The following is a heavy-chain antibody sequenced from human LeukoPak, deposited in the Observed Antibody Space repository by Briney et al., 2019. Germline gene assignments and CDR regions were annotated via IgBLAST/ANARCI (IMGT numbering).Heavy chain of an antibody. Sequence: PGGSLRLSCAASGFTVSSNYMSWVRQAPGKGLEWVSAISGSGGSTYYADSVKGRFTISRDNSKNTLYLQMNSLRAEDTDVYYCAKSGLDGPRGYYYGMDVWGQGTTVTVSS. V-gene: IGHV3-23*01. D-gene: IGHD3-10*01. CDR2: ISGSGGST. J-gene: IGHJ6*02. CDR1: GFTVSSNY. CDR3: AKSGLDGPRGYYYGMDV.